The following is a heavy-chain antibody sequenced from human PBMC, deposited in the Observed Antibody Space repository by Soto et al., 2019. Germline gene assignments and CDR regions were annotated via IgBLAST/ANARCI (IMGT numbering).Heavy chain of an antibody. CDR1: GFTFSSYG. V-gene: IGHV3-30*18. J-gene: IGHJ6*02. CDR2: ISYDGSNK. CDR3: AKVRGYVSPSYYHYVMDV. D-gene: IGHD5-12*01. Sequence: PGGSLRLSCAASGFTFSSYGMHWVRQAPGKGLEWVAVISYDGSNKYYADSVKGRFTISRDNSKNTLYLQMNSLRAEDTAVYYCAKVRGYVSPSYYHYVMDVWGQGSTVTVSS.